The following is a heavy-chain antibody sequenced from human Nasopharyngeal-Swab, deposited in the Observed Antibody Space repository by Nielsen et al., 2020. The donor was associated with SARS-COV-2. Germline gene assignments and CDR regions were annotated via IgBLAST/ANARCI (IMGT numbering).Heavy chain of an antibody. CDR2: ISSSGSTI. J-gene: IGHJ6*02. D-gene: IGHD2-15*01. Sequence: GGSLRLSCAASGFTFSDYYMSWIRQAPGKGLEWVSYISSSGSTIYYADSVKGRFTISRDNAKNSLYLQMNSLRAEDTAVYYCARDRVVVVVAGIHYYYYGMDVWGQGTTVTVSS. CDR1: GFTFSDYY. CDR3: ARDRVVVVVAGIHYYYYGMDV. V-gene: IGHV3-11*01.